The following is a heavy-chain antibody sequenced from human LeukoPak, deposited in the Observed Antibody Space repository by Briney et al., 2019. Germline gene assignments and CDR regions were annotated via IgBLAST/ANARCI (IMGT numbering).Heavy chain of an antibody. D-gene: IGHD3-22*01. Sequence: GGSLRLSCVASGFTFNIHWMTWVRKAPGKGLEWVSYISSSSSYTNYADSVKGRFTISRDNAKNSLYLQMNSLRAEDTAVYYCARARYYYDSSGFQEYYFDYWGQGTLVTVSS. V-gene: IGHV3-21*05. CDR1: GFTFNIHW. CDR2: ISSSSSYT. J-gene: IGHJ4*02. CDR3: ARARYYYDSSGFQEYYFDY.